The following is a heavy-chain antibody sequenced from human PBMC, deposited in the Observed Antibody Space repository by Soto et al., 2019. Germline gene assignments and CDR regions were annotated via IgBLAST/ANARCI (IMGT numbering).Heavy chain of an antibody. CDR2: ISYDGSNK. Sequence: GSLRLSCAASGFTLSSYGMHWVRQAPGKGLEWVAVISYDGSNKYYADSVKGRFTISRDNSKSTLYLQMNSLRAEDTAVYYCAKDWGYCSGGRCYYNSYGMDVWGQGTTVTVS. CDR1: GFTLSSYG. CDR3: AKDWGYCSGGRCYYNSYGMDV. J-gene: IGHJ6*02. D-gene: IGHD2-15*01. V-gene: IGHV3-30*18.